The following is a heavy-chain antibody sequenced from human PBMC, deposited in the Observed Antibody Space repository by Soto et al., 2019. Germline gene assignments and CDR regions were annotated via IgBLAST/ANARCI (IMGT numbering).Heavy chain of an antibody. CDR3: AKGSSSWPPTDFDS. J-gene: IGHJ4*02. V-gene: IGHV3-23*01. CDR2: ISGSGGST. CDR1: GFTLSSYA. Sequence: EVQLLESGGGLVQPGGSLRLSCAASGFTLSSYAMSWVRQAPGKGLEWVSAISGSGGSTYYADSVKCRFTISRDNSKPSLYMQTNNLRAVDTALYYCAKGSSSWPPTDFDSCGQGTLVTVAS. D-gene: IGHD6-13*01.